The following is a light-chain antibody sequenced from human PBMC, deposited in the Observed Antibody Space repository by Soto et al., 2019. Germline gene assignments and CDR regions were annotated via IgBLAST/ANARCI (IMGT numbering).Light chain of an antibody. V-gene: IGKV1-5*01. J-gene: IGKJ1*01. CDR3: QQYNSYSRT. CDR1: QSISSW. CDR2: GAS. Sequence: DIQMTQSPSTLSASVGDRVTITCRASQSISSWLAWYQQKPGKAPKLLLYGASSLESGVPSRFSGSGSGTEFTLTIRSLQPDDFATYSCQQYNSYSRTFGQGTKVDI.